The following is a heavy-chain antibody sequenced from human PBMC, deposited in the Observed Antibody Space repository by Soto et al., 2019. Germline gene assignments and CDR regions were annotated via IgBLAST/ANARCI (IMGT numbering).Heavy chain of an antibody. J-gene: IGHJ5*02. Sequence: PSETLSLTCSVSGGSVSSGGHYWSWIRQPPGKGLEWIAYISDTGTTNYNPSLKSRVTISLDMSKNRVSLRLDSVTAADTAVYYCATRITVFGLLIPPFDPWGQGTQVTVSS. CDR2: ISDTGTT. D-gene: IGHD3-3*01. CDR3: ATRITVFGLLIPPFDP. CDR1: GGSVSSGGHY. V-gene: IGHV4-61*08.